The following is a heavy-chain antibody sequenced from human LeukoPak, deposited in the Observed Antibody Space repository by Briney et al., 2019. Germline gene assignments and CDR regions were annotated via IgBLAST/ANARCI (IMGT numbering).Heavy chain of an antibody. D-gene: IGHD2-8*02. CDR3: AREVSTGWTYFDS. Sequence: KPSETLSLTCSVSGGSISDSTYYWGWICQPPGKGLEWIGSIYYSGDASYNPSLRSRVSMSVDTSKNQISLKVTSVAAEDTAVYYCAREVSTGWTYFDSWGQGTLVTVSS. CDR1: GGSISDSTYY. V-gene: IGHV4-39*02. CDR2: IYYSGDA. J-gene: IGHJ4*02.